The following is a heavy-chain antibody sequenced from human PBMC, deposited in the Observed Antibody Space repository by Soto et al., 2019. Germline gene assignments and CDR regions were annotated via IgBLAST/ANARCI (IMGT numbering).Heavy chain of an antibody. V-gene: IGHV3-74*01. CDR1: GFTFDYYW. CDR2: IYSDGTST. CDR3: ARGDRGAFDL. D-gene: IGHD1-26*01. Sequence: EVQLVESGGGLVQPGESLRLSCAASGFTFDYYWMHWVRQAPGKGLVWVSRIYSDGTSTTYADSVKGRFTIYRDNAKNTLSLQMNSLRADDTAVYYCARGDRGAFDLWGQGAVVTVSS. J-gene: IGHJ3*01.